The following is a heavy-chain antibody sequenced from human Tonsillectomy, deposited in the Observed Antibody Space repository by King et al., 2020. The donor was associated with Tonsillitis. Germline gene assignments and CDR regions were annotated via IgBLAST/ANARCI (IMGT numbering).Heavy chain of an antibody. CDR3: ASSQAGTYCGGDCYFYYYYYMDV. J-gene: IGHJ6*03. Sequence: QLQESGPGLVKPSETLSLTCTVSGGSISSYYWSWIRQPPGKGLEWIGYIYYSGSTNYNPSLQSRVTISVDASKNQFSLKLSPVTAADTAVYYCASSQAGTYCGGDCYFYYYYYMDVWGKGTTVTVSS. CDR2: IYYSGST. CDR1: GGSISSYY. V-gene: IGHV4-59*01. D-gene: IGHD2-21*02.